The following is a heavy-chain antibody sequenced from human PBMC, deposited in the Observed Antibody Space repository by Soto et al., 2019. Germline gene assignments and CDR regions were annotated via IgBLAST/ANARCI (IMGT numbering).Heavy chain of an antibody. V-gene: IGHV3-48*01. CDR3: ARDPTTVTRKYYYYYYMDV. Sequence: GGSLRLSCAASGFTFSSYSMNWVRQAPGKGLEWVSYISSSSSTIYYADSVKGRFTISRDNAKNSLYLQMNSLRAEDTAVYYCARDPTTVTRKYYYYYYMDVWGKGTTVTVSS. D-gene: IGHD4-17*01. J-gene: IGHJ6*03. CDR1: GFTFSSYS. CDR2: ISSSSSTI.